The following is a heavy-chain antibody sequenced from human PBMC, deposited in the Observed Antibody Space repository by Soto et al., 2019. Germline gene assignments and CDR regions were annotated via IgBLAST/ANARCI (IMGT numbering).Heavy chain of an antibody. V-gene: IGHV4-59*12. Sequence: PSETLSLTCTVSGGSISSYYWSWIRQPPGKGLEWIGYINYSGSTNYNPSLKSRVTISVDTSKNQFSLKLSSVTAAGTAVYYCARDRGYLSFDYWGQGTLVTVSS. CDR3: ARDRGYLSFDY. D-gene: IGHD1-1*01. CDR1: GGSISSYY. CDR2: INYSGST. J-gene: IGHJ4*02.